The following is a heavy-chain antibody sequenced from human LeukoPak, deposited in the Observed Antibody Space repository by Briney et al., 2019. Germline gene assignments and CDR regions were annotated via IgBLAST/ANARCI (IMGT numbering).Heavy chain of an antibody. V-gene: IGHV4-4*07. CDR3: ARSGSSVWWSYYYYGMDV. D-gene: IGHD2-8*01. Sequence: SETLSLTCTVSGGSISSYYWSWIRQPAGKGLEWIGRIYTSGSTNYNPSLKSRVTMSVDTSRNQFSLKLSSVTAADTAVYYCARSGSSVWWSYYYYGMDVWGQGTTVTVSS. CDR1: GGSISSYY. J-gene: IGHJ6*02. CDR2: IYTSGST.